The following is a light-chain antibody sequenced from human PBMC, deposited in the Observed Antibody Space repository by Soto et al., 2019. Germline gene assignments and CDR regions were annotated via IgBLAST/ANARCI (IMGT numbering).Light chain of an antibody. CDR2: AAS. CDR1: QDINKY. J-gene: IGKJ4*01. V-gene: IGKV1-39*01. Sequence: DIQMTQSPSSLSASVGDRVTITCQASQDINKYLNWYQQKPGKAPKLLIYAASSLQSGVPSRFSGSGSGTDFTLTISSLQPEDFATYYCQQSYSTPPLTFGGGTKVEIK. CDR3: QQSYSTPPLT.